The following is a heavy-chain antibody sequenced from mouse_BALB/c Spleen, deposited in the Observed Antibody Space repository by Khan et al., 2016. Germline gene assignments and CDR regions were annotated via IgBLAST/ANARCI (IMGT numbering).Heavy chain of an antibody. V-gene: IGHV5-4*02. CDR2: ISHGGRYT. CDR1: GFTFSDFY. J-gene: IGHJ1*01. Sequence: EVELVESGGGLVKPGGSLKLSCAASGFTFSDFYMYWIRQTPEKRLEWVATISHGGRYTYYPDSLKGRFTISRDNAKNNLYLQMTSLKSEDTAMYYWARAGNTYTYGFFDVWGAGTAVTVPS. CDR3: ARAGNTYTYGFFDV. D-gene: IGHD1-1*01.